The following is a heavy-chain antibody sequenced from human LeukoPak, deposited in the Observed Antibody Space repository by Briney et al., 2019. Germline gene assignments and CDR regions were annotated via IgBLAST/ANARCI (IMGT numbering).Heavy chain of an antibody. CDR1: GYILTELF. D-gene: IGHD6-13*01. V-gene: IGHV1-18*01. CDR3: ARGTSSSSWYLGY. CDR2: ISAYNGNT. J-gene: IGHJ4*02. Sequence: ASVKVSCKVSGYILTELFIHWVRQAPGKGLEWMGWISAYNGNTNYAQKLQGRVTMTTDTSTSTAYMELRSLRSDDTAVYYCARGTSSSSWYLGYWGQGTLVTVSS.